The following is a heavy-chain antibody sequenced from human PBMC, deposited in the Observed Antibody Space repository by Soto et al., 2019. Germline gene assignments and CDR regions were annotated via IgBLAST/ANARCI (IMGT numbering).Heavy chain of an antibody. CDR3: ARHYSAMGV. V-gene: IGHV3-53*02. J-gene: IGHJ6*02. Sequence: EVQLVETGGDLIQPGGSLRLSCAASGVTVSSDSMTCVRQAPGNGLEWISIIYSDINTDYADSIKGRFSISRDNSKTILYLQMNSPKAEDTAEYYCARHYSAMGVWGQGTTVTVSS. CDR1: GVTVSSDS. CDR2: IYSDINT.